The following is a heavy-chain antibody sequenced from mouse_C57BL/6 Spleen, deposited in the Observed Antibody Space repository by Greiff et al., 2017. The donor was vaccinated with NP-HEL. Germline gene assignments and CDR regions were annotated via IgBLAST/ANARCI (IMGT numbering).Heavy chain of an antibody. CDR1: GYTFTSYT. CDR2: INPSSGYT. Sequence: VQGVESGAELARPGASVKMSCKASGYTFTSYTMHWVKQRPGQGLEWIGYINPSSGYTKYNQKFKDKATLTADKSSSTAYMQLSSLTSEDSAVYYCARRDSEGSFAYWGQGTLVTVSA. J-gene: IGHJ3*01. CDR3: ARRDSEGSFAY. V-gene: IGHV1-4*01.